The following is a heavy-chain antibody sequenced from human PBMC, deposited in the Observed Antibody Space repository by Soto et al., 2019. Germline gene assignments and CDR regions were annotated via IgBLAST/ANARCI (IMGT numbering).Heavy chain of an antibody. V-gene: IGHV4-31*03. J-gene: IGHJ4*02. CDR3: ATSLVTSITRVDY. CDR1: GGSIYTGGFY. D-gene: IGHD1-20*01. CDR2: IYYTGST. Sequence: QVQLQESGPGLVKPSKTLSLTCTVSGGSIYTGGFYWSWIRQLPGKGLEWLGYIYYTGSTQYTPSLKSRLTISTDTSDNQFSLRLTSATAADTAVYYCATSLVTSITRVDYWGQGTLVTVSS.